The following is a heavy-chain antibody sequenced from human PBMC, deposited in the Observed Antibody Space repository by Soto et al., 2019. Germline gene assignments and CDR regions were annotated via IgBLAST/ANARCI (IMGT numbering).Heavy chain of an antibody. V-gene: IGHV3-7*03. CDR1: GFTFSSYW. CDR2: IKQDGSEK. J-gene: IGHJ3*02. Sequence: GGSLRLSCAASGFTFSSYWMSWVRQAPGKGLEWVANIKQDGSEKYYVDSVKGRFTISRDNAKNSLYLQMNSLRAEDTAVYYCARESKLGDYDFWSGYLVGPHAFDIWGQGTMFTVSS. D-gene: IGHD3-3*01. CDR3: ARESKLGDYDFWSGYLVGPHAFDI.